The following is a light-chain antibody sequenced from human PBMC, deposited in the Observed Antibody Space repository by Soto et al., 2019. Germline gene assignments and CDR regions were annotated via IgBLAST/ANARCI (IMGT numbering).Light chain of an antibody. V-gene: IGLV1-51*02. CDR3: GKWDSSLSAYV. CDR2: ENN. Sequence: QSVLTQPPSVSAAPGQKVTISCSGSSSNIGNNDVSWYQQLPGTAPKLLIYENNKRPSGIPDRLSGSKSGTSATLGITGLQTGDEADYYCGKWDSSLSAYVFGTGTKVTVL. J-gene: IGLJ1*01. CDR1: SSNIGNND.